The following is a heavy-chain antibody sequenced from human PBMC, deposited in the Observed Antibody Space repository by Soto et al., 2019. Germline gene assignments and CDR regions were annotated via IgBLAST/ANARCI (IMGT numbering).Heavy chain of an antibody. Sequence: QLQLQESGPGLVKPSETLSLTCTVSGGSISSGTYYWDWIRQTPGKGLEWLGSVYYSGSTEYNTALKRLITISAAASKNQFSLKMTSVTAADTAVYYCVADLAFCGGDCHSVTGNWFGPWGQGALVTVSS. CDR3: VADLAFCGGDCHSVTGNWFGP. CDR1: GGSISSGTYY. J-gene: IGHJ5*02. D-gene: IGHD2-21*02. CDR2: VYYSGST. V-gene: IGHV4-39*01.